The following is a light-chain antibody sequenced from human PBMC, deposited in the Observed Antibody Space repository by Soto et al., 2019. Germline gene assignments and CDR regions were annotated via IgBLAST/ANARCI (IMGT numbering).Light chain of an antibody. V-gene: IGLV2-14*01. CDR1: SRAFGVYNY. CDR2: EVS. Sequence: PGSVGWPPGLSITIACNRTSRAFGVYNYVSWYRQYPGRAPRVLIVEVSNRPSGVSNRFSGSKSGNTASLTISGLQSEDQADHSCSSYTTSYTYVFGNGTKVTVL. J-gene: IGLJ1*01. CDR3: SSYTTSYTYV.